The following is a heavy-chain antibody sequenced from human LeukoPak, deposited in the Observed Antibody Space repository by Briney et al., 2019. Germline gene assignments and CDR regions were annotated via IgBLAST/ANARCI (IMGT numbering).Heavy chain of an antibody. CDR3: ERVRLWFGEFPDY. CDR2: ISSSSSYI. Sequence: PGGSLRLSCAASGFTFSSYSMNWVRQAPGKGLEWVSSISSSSSYIYYADSVKGRFTISRDNAKNSLYLQMNSLRAEDTAVYYCERVRLWFGEFPDYWGQGTLVTVSS. J-gene: IGHJ4*02. CDR1: GFTFSSYS. D-gene: IGHD3-10*01. V-gene: IGHV3-21*01.